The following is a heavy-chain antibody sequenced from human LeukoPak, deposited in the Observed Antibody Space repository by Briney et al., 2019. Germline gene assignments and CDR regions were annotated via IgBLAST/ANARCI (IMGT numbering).Heavy chain of an antibody. CDR1: GFTFSRYW. CDR2: IKQDGSEK. Sequence: GGSLRLSCAASGFTFSRYWMNWVRQAPGKGLEWVANIKQDGSEKYYVDSVKGRFTISRDNAKNSLYLQMNSLRAEDTAVYYCARGLTYCSSTSCYIPDYWGQGTLVTVSS. V-gene: IGHV3-7*01. J-gene: IGHJ4*02. D-gene: IGHD2-2*02. CDR3: ARGLTYCSSTSCYIPDY.